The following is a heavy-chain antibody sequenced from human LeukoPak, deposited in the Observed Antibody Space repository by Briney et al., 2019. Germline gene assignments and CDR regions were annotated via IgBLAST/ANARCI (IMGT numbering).Heavy chain of an antibody. J-gene: IGHJ3*02. Sequence: ASVKVSCKASGYTFTGYYMHWVRQAPGQGLEWMGWINPNSGGTTYAQEFQGRVTMTRDTSISTAYMELSRLRSDDTAVYYCAVDCSGGSHLSRSCAFDIWGQGTMVTVSS. CDR1: GYTFTGYY. CDR3: AVDCSGGSHLSRSCAFDI. CDR2: INPNSGGT. D-gene: IGHD2-15*01. V-gene: IGHV1-2*02.